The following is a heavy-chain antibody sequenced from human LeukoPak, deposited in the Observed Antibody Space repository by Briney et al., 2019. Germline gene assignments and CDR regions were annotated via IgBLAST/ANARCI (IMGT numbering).Heavy chain of an antibody. CDR2: IRYDGSDK. D-gene: IGHD6-6*01. CDR1: GFTFSSFS. J-gene: IGHJ4*02. Sequence: GGSLRLSCAASGFTFSSFSMHWVRQAPGKGLEWVAFIRYDGSDKYHADSVKGRFTISRDNSKNTLYLQMNSLRTEDTAVYYCAKGTSIAARPGYFDYWGQGTLVTVSS. CDR3: AKGTSIAARPGYFDY. V-gene: IGHV3-30*02.